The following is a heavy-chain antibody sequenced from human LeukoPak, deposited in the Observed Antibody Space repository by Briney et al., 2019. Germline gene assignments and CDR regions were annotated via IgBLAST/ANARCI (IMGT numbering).Heavy chain of an antibody. CDR2: IYYSGYT. CDR1: GGSISSYY. D-gene: IGHD3-10*01. Sequence: SETLSLTCTVSGGSISSYYWSWIRQPPGKGLEWIGYIYYSGYTNYNPSLKSRVTISVDTSKNQFSLKLSSVTAADTAVYYCARGPHYYGSRYIDYWGQGTLVTDSS. CDR3: ARGPHYYGSRYIDY. J-gene: IGHJ4*02. V-gene: IGHV4-59*01.